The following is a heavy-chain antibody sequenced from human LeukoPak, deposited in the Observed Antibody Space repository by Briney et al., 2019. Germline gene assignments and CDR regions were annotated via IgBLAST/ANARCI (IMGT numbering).Heavy chain of an antibody. CDR3: AKDSFLWFGDPTPVGYFDY. Sequence: GGSLRLSCAASGFTFSSYGMHWVRQAPGKGLEWVAFIRYDGSNIYYADSVKGRFTISRDNSKNTLYLQMNSLRAEDTAVYYCAKDSFLWFGDPTPVGYFDYWGQGTLVTVSS. V-gene: IGHV3-30*02. J-gene: IGHJ4*02. D-gene: IGHD3-10*01. CDR2: IRYDGSNI. CDR1: GFTFSSYG.